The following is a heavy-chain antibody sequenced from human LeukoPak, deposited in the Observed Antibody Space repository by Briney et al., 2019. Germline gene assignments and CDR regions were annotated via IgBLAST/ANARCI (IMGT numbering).Heavy chain of an antibody. CDR3: AKDRTAMATPYFAY. CDR1: GLTFCCYG. CDR2: ISYDGNNK. D-gene: IGHD5-18*01. V-gene: IGHV3-30*18. J-gene: IGHJ4*02. Sequence: GGCLMLSCGGSGLTFCCYGGDLVRQAPGKGLEWVAVISYDGNNKYYVDSVNGGFTISRDNSKNTLYLQTNSLRAEDTAVYYCAKDRTAMATPYFAYCGQGTLVTVSS.